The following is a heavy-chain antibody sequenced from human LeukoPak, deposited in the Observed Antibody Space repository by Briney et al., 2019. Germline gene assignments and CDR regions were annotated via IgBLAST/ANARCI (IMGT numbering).Heavy chain of an antibody. D-gene: IGHD1/OR15-1a*01. CDR3: ARSIIGTRSKFDY. V-gene: IGHV4-59*08. J-gene: IGHJ4*02. Sequence: SETLSLTCTVSGGSISTYYWSWIRQPPGKGLEWSGYISYSGSTNYNPSLKSRVTISLDTSKNQFALMLSSVTAADTAVYYCARSIIGTRSKFDYWGQGTLVTVSS. CDR2: ISYSGST. CDR1: GGSISTYY.